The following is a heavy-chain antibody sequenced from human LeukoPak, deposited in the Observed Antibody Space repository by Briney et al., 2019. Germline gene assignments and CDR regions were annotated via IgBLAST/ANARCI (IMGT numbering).Heavy chain of an antibody. CDR2: INQDGSQK. Sequence: SGGSLRLSCAVSGFTFSSYWMSWFRQAPGKGLEWVANINQDGSQKFSVDSVKGRFTISRDNAKNSLSLQVNSLGVEDTAVYYCARDWFDGDYDRFDYWGQGTLVTVSS. V-gene: IGHV3-7*03. J-gene: IGHJ4*02. CDR3: ARDWFDGDYDRFDY. D-gene: IGHD4-17*01. CDR1: GFTFSSYW.